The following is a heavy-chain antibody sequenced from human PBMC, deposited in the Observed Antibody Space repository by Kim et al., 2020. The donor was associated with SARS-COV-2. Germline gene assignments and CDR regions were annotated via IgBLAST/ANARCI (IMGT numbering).Heavy chain of an antibody. D-gene: IGHD3-10*01. Sequence: SETLSLTCTVSGGSISSSSYYWGWIRQPPGKGLEWIGSIYYSGSTYYNPSLKSRVTISVDTSKNQFSLKLSSVTAADTAVYYCARDGAMVRGVIIRPTKRPNNWFDPWGQGTLVTVSS. CDR2: IYYSGST. CDR1: GGSISSSSYY. CDR3: ARDGAMVRGVIIRPTKRPNNWFDP. J-gene: IGHJ5*02. V-gene: IGHV4-39*07.